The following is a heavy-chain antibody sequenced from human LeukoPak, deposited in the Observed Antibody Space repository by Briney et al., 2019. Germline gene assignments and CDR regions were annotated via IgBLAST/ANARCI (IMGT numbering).Heavy chain of an antibody. D-gene: IGHD3-22*01. Sequence: SETLCLTCAAYGGTFSGYYWSWIRQPPGKGLEWIGEIKHSGSNNYNPALMSRVTISVDTSKSQFSLKLSSVTAAVTAVYYCATARRHYWDSSGGIFDYWGQETLVTVSS. CDR3: ATARRHYWDSSGGIFDY. V-gene: IGHV4-34*01. CDR2: IKHSGSN. J-gene: IGHJ4*02. CDR1: GGTFSGYY.